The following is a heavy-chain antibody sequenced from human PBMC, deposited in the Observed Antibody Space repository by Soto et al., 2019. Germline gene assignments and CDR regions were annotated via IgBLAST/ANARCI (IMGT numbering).Heavy chain of an antibody. D-gene: IGHD6-19*01. CDR3: ARESIVVAPSVPYFDY. CDR2: IWYDGSNK. V-gene: IGHV3-33*01. J-gene: IGHJ4*02. CDR1: GFTFSSYG. Sequence: QVQLVESGGGVVQPGRSLRLSCAASGFTFSSYGMHWVRQAPGKGLEWVAVIWYDGSNKYYADSVKGRFTISRDNSKNTLYLQMNSLRAEDTAVYYCARESIVVAPSVPYFDYWGQGTLVTVSS.